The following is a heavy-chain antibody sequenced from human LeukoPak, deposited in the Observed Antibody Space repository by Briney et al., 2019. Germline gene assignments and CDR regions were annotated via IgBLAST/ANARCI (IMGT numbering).Heavy chain of an antibody. D-gene: IGHD3-10*01. CDR2: IYHSGST. Sequence: SETLSLTCAVSGYSISSGYCSGWIRQPPGKGLEWIGSIYHSGSTYYNPSLKSRVTISVDTSKNQFSLKLSSVTAADTAVYYCARDSTALWFGELLMDYWGQGTLVTVPP. CDR1: GYSISSGYC. J-gene: IGHJ4*02. CDR3: ARDSTALWFGELLMDY. V-gene: IGHV4-38-2*02.